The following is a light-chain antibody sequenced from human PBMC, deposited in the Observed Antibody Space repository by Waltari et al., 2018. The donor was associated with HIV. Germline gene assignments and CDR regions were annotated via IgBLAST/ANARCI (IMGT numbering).Light chain of an antibody. CDR3: MQALETPLT. Sequence: DIVMTPSPVSLFVTPGEPASVSCRSSQSFLKSNGYMYLDWYLQKPGQSPQLLIYLGSNRASGVPDRFSASGSATDFTLKISRVEAEDVGVYYCMQALETPLTFGGGTKVEIK. CDR1: QSFLKSNGYMY. CDR2: LGS. J-gene: IGKJ4*02. V-gene: IGKV2-28*01.